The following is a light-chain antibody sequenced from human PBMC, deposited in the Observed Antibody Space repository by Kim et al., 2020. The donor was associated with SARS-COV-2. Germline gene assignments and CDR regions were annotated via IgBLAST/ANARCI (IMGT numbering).Light chain of an antibody. Sequence: PGQTASITGSGDKLGDRYACCDQQRPGQSPVLVIYQDSKRPSGIAERFSGSNSGNTATMTISGTQAMDEADYYCQAWDSTTASVVFGGGTKVTVL. J-gene: IGLJ2*01. V-gene: IGLV3-1*01. CDR3: QAWDSTTASVV. CDR2: QDS. CDR1: KLGDRY.